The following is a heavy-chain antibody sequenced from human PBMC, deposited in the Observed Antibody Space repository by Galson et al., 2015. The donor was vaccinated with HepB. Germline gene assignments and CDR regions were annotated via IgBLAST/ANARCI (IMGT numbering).Heavy chain of an antibody. CDR1: GDSVSSNSAS. CDR2: TYYRSKWYN. V-gene: IGHV6-1*01. D-gene: IGHD5-18*01. J-gene: IGHJ4*02. Sequence: CAISGDSVSSNSASWNWIRQSPSRGLEWLGRTYYRSKWYNDYALSVKSRITINPDTSKNQFSLQLSPVTPEDTAVYYCARGGYSYLTSFNYWGPGTLVTVSS. CDR3: ARGGYSYLTSFNY.